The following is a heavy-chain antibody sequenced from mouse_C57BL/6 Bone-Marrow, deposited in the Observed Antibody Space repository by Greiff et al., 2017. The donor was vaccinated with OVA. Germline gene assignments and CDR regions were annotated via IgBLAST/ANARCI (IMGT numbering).Heavy chain of an antibody. D-gene: IGHD1-1*01. CDR2: IYPRSGNT. CDR1: GYTFTSYG. V-gene: IGHV1-81*01. Sequence: VKVVESGAELARPGASVKLSCKASGYTFTSYGISWVKQRTGQGLEWIGEIYPRSGNTYYNEKFKGKATLTADTSSSTAYMELRSLTSEDSAVYFCVYGSSYLAWFAYWGQGTLVTVSA. CDR3: VYGSSYLAWFAY. J-gene: IGHJ3*01.